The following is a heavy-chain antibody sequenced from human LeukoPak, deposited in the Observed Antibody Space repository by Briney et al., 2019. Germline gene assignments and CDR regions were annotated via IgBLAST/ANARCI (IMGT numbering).Heavy chain of an antibody. CDR1: GFTFSSYS. CDR3: ARDLSNCGGDCDRDY. J-gene: IGHJ4*02. D-gene: IGHD2-21*02. Sequence: GGSLRLSCAASGFTFSSYSMNWVRQAPGKGLEWVSHITASGTAMFYADSVKGRFTISRDNSKNTLYLQMNSLRAEDTAVYYCARDLSNCGGDCDRDYWGQGTLVTVSS. V-gene: IGHV3-48*01. CDR2: ITASGTAM.